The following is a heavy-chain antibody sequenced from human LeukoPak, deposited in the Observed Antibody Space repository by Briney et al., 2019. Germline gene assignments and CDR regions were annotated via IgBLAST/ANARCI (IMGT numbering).Heavy chain of an antibody. CDR2: IYYSGST. CDR1: GGSISSYY. CDR3: ASNYYGSGSLDY. V-gene: IGHV4-59*08. Sequence: SETLSLTCTVSGGSISSYYWSWIRQPPGKGLEWIGYIYYSGSTNYNPSLKSRVTISVDTSKNQFSPKVSSVTAADTAVYYCASNYYGSGSLDYWGQGNLVTVSS. J-gene: IGHJ4*02. D-gene: IGHD3-10*01.